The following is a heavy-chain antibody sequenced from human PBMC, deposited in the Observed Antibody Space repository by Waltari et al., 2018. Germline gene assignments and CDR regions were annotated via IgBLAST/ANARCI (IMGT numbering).Heavy chain of an antibody. CDR1: GFTFGDYV. V-gene: IGHV3-49*04. CDR3: TRNVFSDY. Sequence: EVQLVESGGGLVQPGQYLRLSCTTSGFTFGDYVMTWVRQAPGQGLEWVGFIRDKGYGGTAEYGASVKGRFTISRDDSKGIVYLQMDSLKTEDTAVYFCTRNVFSDYWGQGSLVTVSS. CDR2: IRDKGYGGTA. J-gene: IGHJ4*02.